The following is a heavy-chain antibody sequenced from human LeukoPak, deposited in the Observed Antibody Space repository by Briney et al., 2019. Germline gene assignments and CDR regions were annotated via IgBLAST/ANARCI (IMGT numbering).Heavy chain of an antibody. CDR1: GYTFTSYY. Sequence: ASVTVSCKASGYTFTSYYMHWVRQAPGQGLEWMGWINPNSGGTNYAQRFQGRVTMTRDTSISTAYMELSRLKASDTAMYYCARLDQLPSGFDYRGQGTLVTVSS. J-gene: IGHJ4*02. CDR2: INPNSGGT. D-gene: IGHD2-2*01. CDR3: ARLDQLPSGFDY. V-gene: IGHV1-2*02.